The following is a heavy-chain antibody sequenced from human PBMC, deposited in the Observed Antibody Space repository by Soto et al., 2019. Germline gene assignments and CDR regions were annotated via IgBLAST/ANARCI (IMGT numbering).Heavy chain of an antibody. D-gene: IGHD3-22*01. Sequence: PGGSLRLSCAASGFTLSRNSMNWVRQAPGRGLEWVSSITSSSSYIYYADSVEGRFTISRDNAKNSLYLQMNSLRAEDTAVYYCASSADSSGYYYDYYYGMDVWGQGTTVTVSS. J-gene: IGHJ6*02. CDR1: GFTLSRNS. CDR2: ITSSSSYI. CDR3: ASSADSSGYYYDYYYGMDV. V-gene: IGHV3-21*01.